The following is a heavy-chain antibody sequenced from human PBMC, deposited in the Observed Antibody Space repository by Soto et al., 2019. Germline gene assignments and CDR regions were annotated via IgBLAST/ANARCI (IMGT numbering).Heavy chain of an antibody. CDR1: GYMFTSYG. CDR3: ARDLAIVVVPAAIVY. CDR2: ISAHNGNT. Sequence: ASVKVSCKASGYMFTSYGISWVRQAPGQGLEWMGWISAHNGNTKNAQKFQGRVTMTTDTSTSTAYMELRSLRSDDTAVYYCARDLAIVVVPAAIVYWGPGTLVTVSS. J-gene: IGHJ4*02. V-gene: IGHV1-18*01. D-gene: IGHD2-2*03.